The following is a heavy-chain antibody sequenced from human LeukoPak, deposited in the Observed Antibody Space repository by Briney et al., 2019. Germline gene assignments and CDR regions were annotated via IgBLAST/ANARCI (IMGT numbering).Heavy chain of an antibody. CDR1: GGSISSYY. CDR3: ARDQGRSSGWYEYYFDY. J-gene: IGHJ4*02. D-gene: IGHD6-19*01. V-gene: IGHV4-4*07. CDR2: IYTSGST. Sequence: SETLSLTCTVSGGSISSYYWSWIRQPAGKGLEWIGRIYTSGSTNYNPSLKSRVTMSVDTSKNQFSLKLSSVTAADTAVYYCARDQGRSSGWYEYYFDYWGQGTLVTVSS.